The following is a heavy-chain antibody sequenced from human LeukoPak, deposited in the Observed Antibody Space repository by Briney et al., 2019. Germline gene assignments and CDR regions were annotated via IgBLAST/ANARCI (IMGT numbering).Heavy chain of an antibody. Sequence: GSLRLSCAASGFTVSSNYMSWVRQPPGKGLEWIGSISYSGSTYYNPSLKSRVTISIDTSKNQFSLKLSSVTAADTAVYYCARDRYYEPFDYWGQGTLVTVSS. CDR3: ARDRYYEPFDY. D-gene: IGHD3-22*01. V-gene: IGHV4-39*07. CDR2: ISYSGST. CDR1: GFTVSSNY. J-gene: IGHJ4*02.